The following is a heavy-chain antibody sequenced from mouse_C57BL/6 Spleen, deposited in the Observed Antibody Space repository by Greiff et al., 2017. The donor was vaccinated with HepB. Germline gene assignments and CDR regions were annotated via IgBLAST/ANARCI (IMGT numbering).Heavy chain of an antibody. J-gene: IGHJ1*03. Sequence: EVKVEESGGGLVKPGGSLKLSCAASGFTFSSYAMSWVRQTPEKRLEWVATISDGGSYTYYPDNVKGRFTISRDNAKNNLYLQMSHLKSEDTAMYYCAREDYGSSYWYFDVWGTGTTVTVSS. CDR1: GFTFSSYA. CDR2: ISDGGSYT. V-gene: IGHV5-4*01. D-gene: IGHD1-1*01. CDR3: AREDYGSSYWYFDV.